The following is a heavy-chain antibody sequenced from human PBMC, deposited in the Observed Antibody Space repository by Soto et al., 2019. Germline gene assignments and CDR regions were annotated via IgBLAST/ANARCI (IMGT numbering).Heavy chain of an antibody. CDR2: FSGSGIST. V-gene: IGHV3-23*01. J-gene: IGHJ2*01. Sequence: DVQLLESGGGLVQPGGSLRLSCAASGFTFRSYAMSWVRQAPGKGLEWVSGFSGSGISTHYADSVKGRFTVSRDNSMHTLYLQMISLRAAHTAVYNSANEPFGPDWYFDLWGRGTLVTVSS. D-gene: IGHD3-10*01. CDR3: ANEPFGPDWYFDL. CDR1: GFTFRSYA.